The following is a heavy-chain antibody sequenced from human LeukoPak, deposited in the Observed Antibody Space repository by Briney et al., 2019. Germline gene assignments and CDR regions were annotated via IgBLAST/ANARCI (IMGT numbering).Heavy chain of an antibody. CDR2: INPNNGDT. CDR1: GYTFTSYD. V-gene: IGHV1-2*02. J-gene: IGHJ3*02. CDR3: ARDATGDAFDI. Sequence: ASVKVSCKASGYTFTSYDINWVRQATGQGLEWMGWINPNNGDTNYAQKFQGRITLTRDTSISTAYMDLTRLTYDDTALYYCARDATGDAFDIWGQGTMVTVSS.